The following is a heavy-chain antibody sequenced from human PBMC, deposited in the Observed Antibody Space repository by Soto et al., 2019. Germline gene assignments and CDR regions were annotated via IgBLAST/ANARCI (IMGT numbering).Heavy chain of an antibody. J-gene: IGHJ6*02. CDR2: IIPIFDTA. CDR3: ARHDCISSSCYYYYYYSMNV. D-gene: IGHD2-2*01. Sequence: QVQLVQSGAEVKKPGSSVKVSCKTSGGTLSSYAISWVRQAPGQGHEWMGGIIPIFDTANYAQKFQGRVTITADESTSPAYMELSSLRSEDTAVSYCARHDCISSSCYYYYYYSMNVWGQGTTVTVSS. V-gene: IGHV1-69*12. CDR1: GGTLSSYA.